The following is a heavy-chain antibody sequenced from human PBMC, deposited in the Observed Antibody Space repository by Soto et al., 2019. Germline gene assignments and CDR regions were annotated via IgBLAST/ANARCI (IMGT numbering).Heavy chain of an antibody. CDR2: IKQDGSQK. Sequence: GSLRLSCAASGFTVSSYWMSWVRQAPGKGLEWVANIKQDGSQKWYADSVKGRFSISRDNAKNSLYLQLNSLRPEDTAFYYCTKGPCSDGGCYFDSWGQGTLVTVSS. CDR1: GFTVSSYW. CDR3: TKGPCSDGGCYFDS. V-gene: IGHV3-7*05. J-gene: IGHJ5*01. D-gene: IGHD2-15*01.